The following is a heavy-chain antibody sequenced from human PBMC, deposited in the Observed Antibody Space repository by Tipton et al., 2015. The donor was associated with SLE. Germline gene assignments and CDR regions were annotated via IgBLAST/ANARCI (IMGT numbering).Heavy chain of an antibody. V-gene: IGHV4-61*08. D-gene: IGHD3-3*01. CDR2: IYYSGST. CDR3: ARVAYDFWSGYSYYFDY. J-gene: IGHJ4*02. CDR1: GGSISSGGYY. Sequence: LRLSCTVSGGSISSGGYYWSWIRQHPGKGLEWIGYIYYSGSTNYNPSLKSRVTISVDTSKNQFSLKLSSVTAADTAVYYCARVAYDFWSGYSYYFDYWGQGTLVTVSS.